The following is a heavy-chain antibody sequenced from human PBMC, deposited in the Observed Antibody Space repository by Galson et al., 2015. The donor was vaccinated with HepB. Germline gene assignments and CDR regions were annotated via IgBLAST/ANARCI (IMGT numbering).Heavy chain of an antibody. CDR3: AKEDCSSTSCYGAFDI. D-gene: IGHD2-2*01. J-gene: IGHJ3*02. Sequence: SLRLSCAASGFTFSSYGMHWVRQAPGKGLEWVAVISYDGSNKYYADSVKGRFTISRDNSKNTLYLQMNSLRAEDTAVYYCAKEDCSSTSCYGAFDIWGQGTMVTVSS. V-gene: IGHV3-30*18. CDR2: ISYDGSNK. CDR1: GFTFSSYG.